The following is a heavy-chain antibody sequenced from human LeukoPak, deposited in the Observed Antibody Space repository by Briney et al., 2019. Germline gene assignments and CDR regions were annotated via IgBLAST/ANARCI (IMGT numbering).Heavy chain of an antibody. CDR2: ISGSGGST. V-gene: IGHV3-23*01. CDR1: GFTFSSYA. CDR3: ARGGVNYYDSSGYYYE. Sequence: GGSLRLSCAASGFTFSSYAMSWVRQAPGKGLEWVSAISGSGGSTYYADSVKGRFTISRDNSKNTLYLQMNSLRAEDTAVYYCARGGVNYYDSSGYYYEWGQGTLVTVSS. D-gene: IGHD3-22*01. J-gene: IGHJ4*02.